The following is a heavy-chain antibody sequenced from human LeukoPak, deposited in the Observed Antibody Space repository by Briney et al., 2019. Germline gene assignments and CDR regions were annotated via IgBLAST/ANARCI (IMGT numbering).Heavy chain of an antibody. J-gene: IGHJ3*02. CDR2: INPNSGGT. Sequence: ASVKVSCKASGYTFTGYYMHWVRQAPGQGLEWMGRINPNSGGTNYAQMFQGSVTMTRDTSISTAYMELSRLRSDDTAVYYCARDRPDIVVVPAANPTDAFDIWGQGTMVTVSS. CDR3: ARDRPDIVVVPAANPTDAFDI. D-gene: IGHD2-2*01. V-gene: IGHV1-2*06. CDR1: GYTFTGYY.